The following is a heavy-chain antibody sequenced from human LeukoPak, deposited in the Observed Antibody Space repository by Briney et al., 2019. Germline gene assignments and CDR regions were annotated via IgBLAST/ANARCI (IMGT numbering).Heavy chain of an antibody. CDR3: AREGGFFRPLDY. CDR1: GGSVTSTNW. CDR2: VHLDGRT. D-gene: IGHD3-3*01. J-gene: IGHJ4*02. V-gene: IGHV4-4*02. Sequence: PSGTLSLTCGVSGGSVTSTNWWTRVRQPPGKGLEWIGEVHLDGRTNYNPSLKSRLTISVDLSENHISLKLNSVTAADTAVYYCAREGGFFRPLDYSGQGTLVTVSS.